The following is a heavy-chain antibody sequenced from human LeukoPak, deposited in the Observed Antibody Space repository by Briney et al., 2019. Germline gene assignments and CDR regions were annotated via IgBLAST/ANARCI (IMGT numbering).Heavy chain of an antibody. Sequence: QPGGSLRLSCAASGFTFSTYSMNWVRQAPGKGLERVSYISSSSSTIYYADSVKGRFTISRDNAKNSLYLQMNSLRAEDTVVYYCARGSTYYDSSGQVPFDYWGQGTLVTVSS. J-gene: IGHJ4*02. CDR1: GFTFSTYS. D-gene: IGHD3-22*01. V-gene: IGHV3-48*01. CDR2: ISSSSSTI. CDR3: ARGSTYYDSSGQVPFDY.